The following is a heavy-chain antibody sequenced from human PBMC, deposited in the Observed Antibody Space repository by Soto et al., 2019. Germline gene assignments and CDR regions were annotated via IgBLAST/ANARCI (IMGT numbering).Heavy chain of an antibody. D-gene: IGHD3-3*01. V-gene: IGHV2-5*02. CDR3: AHRVLRTVFGLVTTTAISFDC. CDR2: TYWDDDK. CDR1: GFSLTTSGVG. J-gene: IGHJ4*02. Sequence: QITLNESGPTVVRPTEPLTLTCRFSGFSLTTSGVGVGWIRQSPGKAPEWLALTYWDDDKRYSASLKSRLTITKDTSKNQVVLTVSDLDPTDTATYYCAHRVLRTVFGLVTTTAISFDCWGQGTPVAVSS.